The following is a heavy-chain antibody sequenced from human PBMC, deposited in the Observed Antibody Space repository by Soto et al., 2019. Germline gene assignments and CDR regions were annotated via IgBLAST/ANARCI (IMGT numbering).Heavy chain of an antibody. Sequence: SETLSLTCAGSGGSISSTNWWSWVRQPPGKGLEWIGEIFHSGSTNYNPSLKSRVTISADTFKNQFSLKLSSVTAADTAVYYCAASCVGCGGFNYYGMDVWGQGTTVTVSS. CDR3: AASCVGCGGFNYYGMDV. V-gene: IGHV4-4*02. CDR2: IFHSGST. J-gene: IGHJ6*02. CDR1: GGSISSTNW. D-gene: IGHD2-21*01.